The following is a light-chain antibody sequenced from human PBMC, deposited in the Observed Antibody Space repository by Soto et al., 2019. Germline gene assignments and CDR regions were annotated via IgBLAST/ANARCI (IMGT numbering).Light chain of an antibody. CDR1: QYINTR. J-gene: IGKJ1*01. V-gene: IGKV3-11*01. CDR2: QTS. CDR3: HQRQSWPRT. Sequence: EIVLTQSPATLSSFPGDRVTLSCRASQYINTRLAWYQHRPGQAPRLLIYQTSLRAAGIPARFSASGSGTDFPLTITAVQPEDFALYYCHQRQSWPRTFGQGT.